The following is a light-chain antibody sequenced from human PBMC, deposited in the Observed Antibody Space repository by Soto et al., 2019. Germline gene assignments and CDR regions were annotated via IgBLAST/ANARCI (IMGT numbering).Light chain of an antibody. CDR2: DVS. J-gene: IGLJ1*01. Sequence: QSALTQPASVSGSPGQSITISCTGTRSYVGGYNYVSWYQQHPGKAPKFMIYDVSNRPSGVSNRFSGSKSGNTASLTISGLQAEDEADYYCCSYATSNTRQIVFGTGTKLTVL. V-gene: IGLV2-14*01. CDR1: RSYVGGYNY. CDR3: CSYATSNTRQIV.